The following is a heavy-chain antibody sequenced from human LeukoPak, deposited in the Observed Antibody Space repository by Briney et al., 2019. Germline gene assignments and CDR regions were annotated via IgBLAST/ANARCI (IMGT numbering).Heavy chain of an antibody. J-gene: IGHJ4*02. CDR3: ASDTVDTALGIDY. V-gene: IGHV3-74*01. D-gene: IGHD5-18*01. CDR1: GFTFSRYW. Sequence: GGSLRLSCAASGFTFSRYWMHWVRQAPGKGLVWVSCINSDGSSTAYADSVKGRFTISRDNAKNTLYLQINSLRAEDTAVYYCASDTVDTALGIDYWGQGTLATVSS. CDR2: INSDGSST.